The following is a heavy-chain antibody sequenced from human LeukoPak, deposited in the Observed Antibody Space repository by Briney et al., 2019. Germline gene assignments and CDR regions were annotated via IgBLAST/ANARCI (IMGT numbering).Heavy chain of an antibody. J-gene: IGHJ3*02. D-gene: IGHD5-12*01. Sequence: GGSLSLFCAASGHTFSSYAMSWVRRAPGKGLEGVSAISGSGGSTYYADSVKGRFTIYRDNSKNKLYLQMNSLRAEDTAVYYCAKERRGYEPLDAFDIWGQGTMVTVSS. V-gene: IGHV3-23*01. CDR2: ISGSGGST. CDR1: GHTFSSYA. CDR3: AKERRGYEPLDAFDI.